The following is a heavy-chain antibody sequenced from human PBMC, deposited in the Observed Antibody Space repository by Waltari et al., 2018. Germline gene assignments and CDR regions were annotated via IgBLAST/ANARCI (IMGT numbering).Heavy chain of an antibody. Sequence: QLQMQESGPGLLRPSGTLSLPCAVSGGSITTITYFWGWIRQPPGKGLEWIGSFSYNGNTYYNPALKSRATISGDTSKNQVSLVLTSVTAADTAVYYCARGLGAIYWGHGTLVTVSS. CDR2: FSYNGNT. CDR1: GGSITTITYF. CDR3: ARGLGAIY. J-gene: IGHJ4*01. V-gene: IGHV4-39*07. D-gene: IGHD2-21*01.